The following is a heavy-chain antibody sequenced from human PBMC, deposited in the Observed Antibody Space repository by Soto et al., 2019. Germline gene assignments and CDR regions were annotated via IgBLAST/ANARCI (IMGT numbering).Heavy chain of an antibody. CDR2: IGIGSSTK. V-gene: IGHV3-48*01. CDR3: ARDQLYYNDISGRPLNAFDV. Sequence: PGGSLRLSCAASGFTFRNYGMNCVRQAPRKGLERVSYIGIGSSTKYYADSVKGRFTISRDNAKNSLYLQMNSLRAEDTAVYYCARDQLYYNDISGRPLNAFDVWGQGTMVTVSS. J-gene: IGHJ3*01. CDR1: GFTFRNYG. D-gene: IGHD3-22*01.